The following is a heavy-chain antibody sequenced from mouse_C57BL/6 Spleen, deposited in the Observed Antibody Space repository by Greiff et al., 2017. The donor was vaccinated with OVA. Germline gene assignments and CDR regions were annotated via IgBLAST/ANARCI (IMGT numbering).Heavy chain of an antibody. V-gene: IGHV1-80*01. CDR2: IYPGDGDT. CDR3: ARRGGGAMDY. Sequence: VKLVESGAELVKPGASVKISCKASGYAFSSYWMNWVKQRPGKGLEWIGQIYPGDGDTNYNGKFKGKATLTADKSSSTAYMQLSSLTSEDSAVYFCARRGGGAMDYWGQGTSVTVSS. CDR1: GYAFSSYW. J-gene: IGHJ4*01.